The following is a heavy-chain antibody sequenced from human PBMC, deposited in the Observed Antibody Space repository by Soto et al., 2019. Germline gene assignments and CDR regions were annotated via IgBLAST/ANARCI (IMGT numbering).Heavy chain of an antibody. V-gene: IGHV3-48*02. CDR3: AREQTGWLNRNWFDP. J-gene: IGHJ5*02. Sequence: EVQLVESGGGLVQPGGSLRLSCAASGFTFSSYSMNWVRQAPGKGLEWVSYISSSSSTIYYADSVKGRFTISRDNAKNSLYLQMNSLRDEDTAVYYCAREQTGWLNRNWFDPWGQGTLVTVSS. D-gene: IGHD6-19*01. CDR1: GFTFSSYS. CDR2: ISSSSSTI.